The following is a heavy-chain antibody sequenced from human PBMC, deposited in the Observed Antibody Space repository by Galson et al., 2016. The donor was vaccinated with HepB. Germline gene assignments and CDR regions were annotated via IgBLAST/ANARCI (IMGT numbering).Heavy chain of an antibody. Sequence: SETLSLTCTVSRGSISGRPWWTWVRQPPGKGLEWIGEVYHNGNTNYNPSLKSRVTISVDKSKNQFSLNLDSVTAADTAVYYCARDSPSTITRGYFDSWGQGNLVTVSS. J-gene: IGHJ4*02. D-gene: IGHD2/OR15-2a*01. V-gene: IGHV4-4*02. CDR3: ARDSPSTITRGYFDS. CDR2: VYHNGNT. CDR1: RGSISGRPW.